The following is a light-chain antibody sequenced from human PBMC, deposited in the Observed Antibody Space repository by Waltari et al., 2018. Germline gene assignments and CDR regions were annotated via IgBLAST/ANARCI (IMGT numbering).Light chain of an antibody. CDR2: EDN. CDR1: VVGAIY. J-gene: IGLJ3*02. CDR3: QAWDSSTALV. Sequence: SYELTQPPSVSVSPGQTASVYCSGDVVGAIYASWYQEKPGQSPVLVIYEDNRRPSGIPERFSGSNSGNTATLTISGTQAMDEADYYCQAWDSSTALVFGGGTKLTVL. V-gene: IGLV3-1*01.